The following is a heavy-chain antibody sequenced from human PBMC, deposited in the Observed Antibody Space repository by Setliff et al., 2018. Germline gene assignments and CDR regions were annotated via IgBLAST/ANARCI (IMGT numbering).Heavy chain of an antibody. CDR1: GYSFTDYG. V-gene: IGHV1-18*01. J-gene: IGHJ4*02. D-gene: IGHD2-8*02. CDR3: SRLVRYCTATTCQRLSGGEY. CDR2: ISSYNGRA. Sequence: ASVKVSCKASGYSFTDYGIAWVRQAPGQGLEWMGWISSYNGRAYYAQKFQGRVTLTTDTSAGTAYMELRSLESDDTAVYYCSRLVRYCTATTCQRLSGGEYWGQGTLVTVSS.